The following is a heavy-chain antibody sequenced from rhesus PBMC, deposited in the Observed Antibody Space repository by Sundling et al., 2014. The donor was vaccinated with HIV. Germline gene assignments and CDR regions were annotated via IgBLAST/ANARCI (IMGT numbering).Heavy chain of an antibody. J-gene: IGHJ6*01. CDR1: GFTFSNFG. CDR2: ISSGGRT. V-gene: IGHV3-103*01. D-gene: IGHD2-2*01. Sequence: EVQLVESGGGLVQPGGSLRLSCAASGFTFSNFGMYWVRQAPGKGLEWISAISSGGRTYYADSVKGRFTISRDNSKNTLSLQMNSLRAEDTAVYYCASVLLPMRIPGGLDSWGQGVVVTVSS. CDR3: ASVLLPMRIPGGLDS.